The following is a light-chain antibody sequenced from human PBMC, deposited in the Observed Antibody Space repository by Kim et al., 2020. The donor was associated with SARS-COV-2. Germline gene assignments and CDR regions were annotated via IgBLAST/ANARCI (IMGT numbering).Light chain of an antibody. CDR2: YDS. Sequence: VGQGKTARITCGGSNIGSKSVHWYQQKPGQAPVVVIYYDSDRPSGVPERFSGSNSGNTATLTISRVEAGDEADYYCQVWDSSSERVFGGGTQLTVL. CDR1: NIGSKS. V-gene: IGLV3-21*04. CDR3: QVWDSSSERV. J-gene: IGLJ3*02.